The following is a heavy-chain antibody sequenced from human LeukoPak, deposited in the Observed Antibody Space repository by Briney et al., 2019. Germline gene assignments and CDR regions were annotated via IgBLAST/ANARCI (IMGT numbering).Heavy chain of an antibody. V-gene: IGHV3-15*01. CDR1: GFTFSNAC. Sequence: GGSLRLSCAASGFTFSNACMSWVRQAPGKGLEWVGRIKSKTDGGTTDYAAPVKGRFTISGDDSKNTLYLQMTSLKTEDTAVYYCTTDTGYDYVWGSYRYSFDYWGQGTLVTVSS. D-gene: IGHD3-16*02. CDR3: TTDTGYDYVWGSYRYSFDY. CDR2: IKSKTDGGTT. J-gene: IGHJ4*02.